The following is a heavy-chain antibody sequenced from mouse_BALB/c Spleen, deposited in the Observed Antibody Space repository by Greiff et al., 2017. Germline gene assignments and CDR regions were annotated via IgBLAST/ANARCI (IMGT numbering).Heavy chain of an antibody. CDR3: ASDYRYDVWFAY. Sequence: EVQGVESGPGLVKPSQSLSLTCTVTGYSITSDYAWNWIRQFPGNKLEWMGYISYSGSTSYNPSLKSRISITRDTSKNQFFLQLNSVTTEDTATYYCASDYRYDVWFAYWGQGTLVTVSA. D-gene: IGHD2-14*01. CDR2: ISYSGST. J-gene: IGHJ3*01. CDR1: GYSITSDYA. V-gene: IGHV3-2*02.